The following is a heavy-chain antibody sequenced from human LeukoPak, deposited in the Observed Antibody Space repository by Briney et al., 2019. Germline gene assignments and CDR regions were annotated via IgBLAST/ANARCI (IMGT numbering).Heavy chain of an antibody. V-gene: IGHV3-30*02. D-gene: IGHD1-1*01. CDR3: AKDPGSDY. CDR2: IRYDGTDK. CDR1: GFIFSSYG. J-gene: IGHJ4*02. Sequence: GGSLRLSCAASGFIFSSYGMHWVRQAPGKGLEWVAFIRYDGTDKYYVDSVKGRFTISRDNSKNTLYLQMNSLSAEDTAVYYCAKDPGSDYWGRGTLVTVSS.